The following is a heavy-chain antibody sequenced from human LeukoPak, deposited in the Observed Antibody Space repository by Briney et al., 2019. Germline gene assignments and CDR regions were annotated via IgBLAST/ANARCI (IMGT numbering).Heavy chain of an antibody. CDR3: ARSYYDFWSGYYYHFDY. D-gene: IGHD3-3*01. CDR1: GGSISSYY. V-gene: IGHV4-59*01. CDR2: IYYSGST. J-gene: IGHJ4*02. Sequence: SETLSLTCTVSGGSISSYYWSWIRRPPGKGLEWIGYIYYSGSTNYNPSLKSRVTISVDTSKNQFSLKLSSVTAADTAVYYCARSYYDFWSGYYYHFDYWGQGTLVTVSS.